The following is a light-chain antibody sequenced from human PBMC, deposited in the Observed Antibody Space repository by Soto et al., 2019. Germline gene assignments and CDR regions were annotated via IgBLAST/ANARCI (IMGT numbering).Light chain of an antibody. CDR2: GVF. J-gene: IGKJ1*01. CDR1: QGINRN. V-gene: IGKV3-15*01. Sequence: MKHRSATLSEHPEERATLSCRASQGINRNLAWYHHKPGQAPRLLMYGVFTRAAGVPGRFSGGWSGIEFTLTIIGLQSGDRRLYCCHLYNNGPRWFGDGTKV. CDR3: HLYNNGPRW.